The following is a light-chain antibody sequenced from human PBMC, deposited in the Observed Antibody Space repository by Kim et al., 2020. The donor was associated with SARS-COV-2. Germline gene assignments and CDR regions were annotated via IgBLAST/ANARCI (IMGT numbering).Light chain of an antibody. V-gene: IGKV2-30*01. CDR1: QSLGNRDGNTY. CDR2: QIS. CDR3: LQGTHWPKT. J-gene: IGKJ2*01. Sequence: QPASISCRSSQSLGNRDGNTYLNWLQQRPGQSPRLLVYQISKRASGVPDRFSGSGSGNDFTLKISGVEAEDVGIYYCLQGTHWPKTFGQGTKLEI.